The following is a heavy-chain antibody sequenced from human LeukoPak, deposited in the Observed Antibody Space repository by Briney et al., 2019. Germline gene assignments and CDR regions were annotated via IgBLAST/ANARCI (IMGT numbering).Heavy chain of an antibody. CDR2: INHSGST. D-gene: IGHD4-17*01. J-gene: IGHJ3*02. CDR3: ARDPPYGDKGKDAFDI. CDR1: GGSFSGYY. V-gene: IGHV4-34*01. Sequence: NPSETLSLTCAVYGGSFSGYYWSWIRQPPGKGLEWIGEINHSGSTNYNPSLKSRVTISVDKSKNQFSLKLSSVTAADTAVYYCARDPPYGDKGKDAFDIWGQGTMVTVSS.